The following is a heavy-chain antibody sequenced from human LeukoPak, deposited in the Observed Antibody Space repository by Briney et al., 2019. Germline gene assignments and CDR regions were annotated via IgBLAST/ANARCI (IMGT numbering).Heavy chain of an antibody. Sequence: GGSLRLSCAASGFTFSNYSMSWVRQAPGKGLEWVSSITSSGSYIYYADSVKGRFTISRDNARNSLYLQMNSLRAEDTAIYYCARAEALKFRDFDYWGQGTLVTVSS. CDR3: ARAEALKFRDFDY. CDR1: GFTFSNYS. V-gene: IGHV3-21*01. CDR2: ITSSGSYI. J-gene: IGHJ4*02.